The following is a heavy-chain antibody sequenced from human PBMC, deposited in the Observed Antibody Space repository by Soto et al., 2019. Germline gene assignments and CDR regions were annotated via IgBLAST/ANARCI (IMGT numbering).Heavy chain of an antibody. V-gene: IGHV3-30*18. CDR2: ISYDGSNK. J-gene: IGHJ3*02. D-gene: IGHD6-19*01. CDR3: AKEASSGWYEPNAFDI. CDR1: GFTFSSYG. Sequence: GGSLRLSCAASGFTFSSYGMHWVQAPGKGLEWVAVISYDGSNKYYADSVKGRFTISRDNSKNTLYLQMNSLRAEDTAVYYCAKEASSGWYEPNAFDIWGQGTMVTVSS.